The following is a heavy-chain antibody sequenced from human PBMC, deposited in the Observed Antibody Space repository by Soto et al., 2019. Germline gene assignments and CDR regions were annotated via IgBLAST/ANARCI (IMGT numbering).Heavy chain of an antibody. Sequence: SETLSLTCAVYGGSFSGYYWSWIRQPPGKGLEWIGEINHSGSTNYNPSLKSRVTISVDTSKNQFSLKLSSVTAADTAVYYCGRRVPQYSGGWYSWFAPWGQGTLVTFSS. CDR3: GRRVPQYSGGWYSWFAP. CDR2: INHSGST. V-gene: IGHV4-34*01. J-gene: IGHJ5*02. CDR1: GGSFSGYY. D-gene: IGHD6-19*01.